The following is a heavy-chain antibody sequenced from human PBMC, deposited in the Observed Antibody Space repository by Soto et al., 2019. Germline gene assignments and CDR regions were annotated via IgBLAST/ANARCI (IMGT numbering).Heavy chain of an antibody. D-gene: IGHD1-26*01. CDR2: MSYDGRNR. CDR3: ARDGSGNYAPFDC. CDR1: GFTFRSYA. Sequence: QVQLVESGGGVVQPGRSLRLSCAASGFTFRSYAMHWVRQAPGKGLEGVAVMSYDGRNRHYADSVKGRFSISRDNSRNTLYLQMNSLTSDDTAVYYCARDGSGNYAPFDCWGQGTLVTVSS. J-gene: IGHJ4*02. V-gene: IGHV3-30*04.